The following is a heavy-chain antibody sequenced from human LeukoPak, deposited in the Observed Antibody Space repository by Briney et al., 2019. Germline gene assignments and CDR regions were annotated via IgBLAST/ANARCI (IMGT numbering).Heavy chain of an antibody. CDR1: GGSISSYW. D-gene: IGHD3-9*01. J-gene: IGHJ4*02. Sequence: SETLSLTCTVSGGSISSYWWIWIRQPPGKGLEWIGSIYYSGSTYYNPSLKSRVTISVDTSKNQFSLKLSSVTAADTAVYYCAIVGLTGYYMPLDYWGQGTLVTVSS. CDR3: AIVGLTGYYMPLDY. V-gene: IGHV4-59*12. CDR2: IYYSGST.